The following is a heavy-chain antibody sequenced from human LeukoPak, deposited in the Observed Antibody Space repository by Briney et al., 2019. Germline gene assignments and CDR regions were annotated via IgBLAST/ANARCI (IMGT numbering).Heavy chain of an antibody. Sequence: GGSLRLSCAASGFTFSSYAMSWVRQAPGKGLEWVSAISGSGGSTYYADSVKGRFTISRDNSKNTLYLQMNSLRAEDTAVYYCAKGSIAALYYYYYYMDVWGKGTTVTVSS. J-gene: IGHJ6*03. V-gene: IGHV3-23*01. CDR3: AKGSIAALYYYYYYMDV. CDR2: ISGSGGST. CDR1: GFTFSSYA. D-gene: IGHD6-6*01.